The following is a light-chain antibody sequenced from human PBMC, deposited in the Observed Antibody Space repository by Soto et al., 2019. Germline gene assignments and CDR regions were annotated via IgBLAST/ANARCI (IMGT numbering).Light chain of an antibody. J-gene: IGKJ1*01. CDR2: GAS. V-gene: IGKV1-39*01. CDR3: QHNYSTPPT. CDR1: QTIGSN. Sequence: DIQMTQSPSSLPASVGDRVSITCRASQTIGSNLNWYQQKPGKAPKVLIYGASTLQSGVPSRFSGGGSGTDFTLTINTLQPEDFATYYCQHNYSTPPTFGQGTKVEIK.